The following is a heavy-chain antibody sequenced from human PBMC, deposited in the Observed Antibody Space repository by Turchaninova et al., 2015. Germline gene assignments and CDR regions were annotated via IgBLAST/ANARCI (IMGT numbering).Heavy chain of an antibody. J-gene: IGHJ4*02. CDR1: GYSFTSYW. CDR3: ARLSADYDFWSGYEMYYFDY. CDR2: IYPGDSDT. V-gene: IGHV5-51*03. D-gene: IGHD3-3*01. Sequence: EVQLVQSGAEVKKPGESLKISCKGSGYSFTSYWIGWVRQMPGKGLEWLGIIYPGDSDTRYSPSFQGKVTISAYKSSSPPYLQWRGLKASDTAMYYCARLSADYDFWSGYEMYYFDYWGQGTLVTVSS.